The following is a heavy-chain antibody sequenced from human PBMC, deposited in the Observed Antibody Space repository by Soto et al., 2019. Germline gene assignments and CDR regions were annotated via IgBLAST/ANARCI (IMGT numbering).Heavy chain of an antibody. CDR3: ARTGHSGSYDF. Sequence: ASVKVSCKASGYTFANYGTHWVRQAPGQRLEWMGWINAGDGGTKYSENFQGRVTITRDTSASTVYLGLSSLSSEDTASYYCARTGHSGSYDFWGQGTLVTVSS. CDR1: GYTFANYG. CDR2: INAGDGGT. J-gene: IGHJ4*02. V-gene: IGHV1-3*01. D-gene: IGHD3-22*01.